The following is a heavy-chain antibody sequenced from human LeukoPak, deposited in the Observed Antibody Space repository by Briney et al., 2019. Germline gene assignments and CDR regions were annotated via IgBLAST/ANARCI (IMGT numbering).Heavy chain of an antibody. CDR2: IHTSGDT. CDR1: GLTGSHNY. D-gene: IGHD6-6*01. CDR3: GRVGGRSKAAKGDAFDI. V-gene: IGHV3-53*01. Sequence: GGSLRLSCAASGLTGSHNYVSWVRQAPGKGLEWVSAIHTSGDTCYADSVKGRFTISRDNAQNSMYLQMNSLRAEDTAVYYCGRVGGRSKAAKGDAFDIWGQGTMVTVSS. J-gene: IGHJ3*02.